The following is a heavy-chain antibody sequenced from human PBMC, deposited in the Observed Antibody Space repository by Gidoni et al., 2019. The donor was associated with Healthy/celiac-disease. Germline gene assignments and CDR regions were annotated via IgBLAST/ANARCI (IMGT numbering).Heavy chain of an antibody. D-gene: IGHD2-21*02. CDR2: ISGSGGST. CDR3: ANSGAYCGGDCL. J-gene: IGHJ4*02. CDR1: GFTFSRYA. Sequence: EVQLLESGGGLVQPGGSLSLSCAASGFTFSRYAMSWVRQAPGKGLELFSAISGSGGSTYYAGSVKGRFTISRDNSKNTLYLQMNSLRAEDTAVYYCANSGAYCGGDCLWGQGTLVTVSS. V-gene: IGHV3-23*01.